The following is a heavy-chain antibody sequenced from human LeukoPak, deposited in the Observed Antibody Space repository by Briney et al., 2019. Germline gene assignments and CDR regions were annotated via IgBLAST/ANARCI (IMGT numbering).Heavy chain of an antibody. J-gene: IGHJ6*03. CDR1: GGTFSSYA. CDR2: IIPIFGTA. Sequence: SVKVSCKASGGTFSSYAISWVRHAPGQGLEWMGGIIPIFGTANYAQKFQGRVTITTDESTSTAYMELSSLRSEDTAVYYCASGGYYDSSGYYFEERYYYYYYMDVWGKGTTVTVSS. CDR3: ASGGYYDSSGYYFEERYYYYYYMDV. V-gene: IGHV1-69*05. D-gene: IGHD3-22*01.